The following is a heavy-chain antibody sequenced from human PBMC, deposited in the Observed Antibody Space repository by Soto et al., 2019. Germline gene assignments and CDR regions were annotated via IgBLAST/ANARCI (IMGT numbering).Heavy chain of an antibody. CDR1: GFTFSSSA. V-gene: IGHV3-30-3*01. CDR3: ARAKSKSTVTPQGGMDV. D-gene: IGHD4-4*01. Sequence: GGSLRLSCAASGFTFSSSAMHWVRQAPGKGLEWGAVISYDGSNKYYADSVKGRFTISRDNSKNTLYLQMNSLRAEDTAVYYCARAKSKSTVTPQGGMDVWGQGTTVTVSS. CDR2: ISYDGSNK. J-gene: IGHJ6*02.